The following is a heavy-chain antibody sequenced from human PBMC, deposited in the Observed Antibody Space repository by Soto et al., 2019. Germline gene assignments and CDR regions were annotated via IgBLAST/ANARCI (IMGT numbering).Heavy chain of an antibody. CDR2: ISSSGSTI. CDR3: ATASFPHAEGYYYGLDL. Sequence: GSLRLSCAASGFTFSSYEMNWVRQAPGKGLEWVSYISSSGSTIYYADSGKGRFTISRDNAKNSLYLQMNSLRAEDTAVYYCATASFPHAEGYYYGLDLWGQGTTVTVSS. D-gene: IGHD2-2*01. CDR1: GFTFSSYE. J-gene: IGHJ6*02. V-gene: IGHV3-48*03.